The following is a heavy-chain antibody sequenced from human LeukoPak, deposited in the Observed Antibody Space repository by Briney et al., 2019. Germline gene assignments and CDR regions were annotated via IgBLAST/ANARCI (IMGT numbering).Heavy chain of an antibody. CDR2: IYYAGDT. D-gene: IGHD4-17*01. CDR1: GGSISSRGHY. J-gene: IGHJ4*02. Sequence: SETLSLTCTVSGGSISSRGHYWGWIRQPPGKGLEWIGSIYYAGDTYYNPSLKSRVAIPVDTSKNQFSLNLSSVTAADTAVYYCARHVVAYDYGDYWGQGTLVTVSS. V-gene: IGHV4-39*01. CDR3: ARHVVAYDYGDY.